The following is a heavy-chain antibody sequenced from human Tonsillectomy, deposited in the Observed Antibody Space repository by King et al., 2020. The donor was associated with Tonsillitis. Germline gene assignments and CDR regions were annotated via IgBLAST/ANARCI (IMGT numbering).Heavy chain of an antibody. J-gene: IGHJ2*01. CDR1: GGSISSSSYY. CDR3: GRLCYYDSSGYSEWYFDL. CDR2: IYYSGNT. V-gene: IGHV4-39*07. D-gene: IGHD3-22*01. Sequence: VQLQESGPGLVKPSETLSLTCTVSGGSISSSSYYWGWIRQPPGKGLEWIGSIYYSGNTYYNPSLKSRVTISVDTSKNQFSLKLSSVTAADTAVYFCGRLCYYDSSGYSEWYFDLWGRGTLVTVSS.